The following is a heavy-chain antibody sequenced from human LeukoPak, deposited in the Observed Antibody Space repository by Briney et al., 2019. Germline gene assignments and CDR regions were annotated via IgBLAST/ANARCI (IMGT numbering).Heavy chain of an antibody. D-gene: IGHD3-22*01. Sequence: GGSLRLSCAASGFTFSSYSMNWVRQAPGKGLEWVSYISSSSSTIYYADSVKGRFTISRDNAKNSLYLQMNSLRAEDTALYYCARANVVYYDTSGYLENNWFDPWGQGTLVTVSS. CDR1: GFTFSSYS. J-gene: IGHJ5*02. CDR2: ISSSSSTI. V-gene: IGHV3-48*01. CDR3: ARANVVYYDTSGYLENNWFDP.